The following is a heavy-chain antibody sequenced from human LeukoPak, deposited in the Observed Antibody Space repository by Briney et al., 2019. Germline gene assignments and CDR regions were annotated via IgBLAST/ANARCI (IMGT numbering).Heavy chain of an antibody. Sequence: GGSLRLSFAASGFTVSSNYMSWVRQAPGKGLEWVAFIRYDGSNKYYADSVKGRFTISRDNPKNTLYLQMNSLRAEDTAVYYCAKVPFGGVRPDFDYWGQGTLVTVSS. D-gene: IGHD3-16*01. CDR3: AKVPFGGVRPDFDY. CDR2: IRYDGSNK. CDR1: GFTVSSNY. V-gene: IGHV3-30*02. J-gene: IGHJ4*02.